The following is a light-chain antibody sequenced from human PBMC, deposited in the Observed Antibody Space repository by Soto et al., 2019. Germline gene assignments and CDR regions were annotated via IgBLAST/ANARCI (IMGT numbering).Light chain of an antibody. V-gene: IGLV1-40*01. J-gene: IGLJ2*01. Sequence: QSVLTQPPLVSGAPGRRVTISCTGSSSNIGAGYDVHWYQQLPGTAPKLLIYGNSNRPSGVPDRFSGSKSGTSASLAITGLQAEDEADYYCQSYDISLSGWVFGGGTKLTVL. CDR1: SSNIGAGYD. CDR3: QSYDISLSGWV. CDR2: GNS.